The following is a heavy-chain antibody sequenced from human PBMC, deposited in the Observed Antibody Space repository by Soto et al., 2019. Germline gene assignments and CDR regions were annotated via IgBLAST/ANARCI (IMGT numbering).Heavy chain of an antibody. Sequence: EVQLVESGGGLVQPGGSLRLSCAASGFSFSSYWMTWVRQAPGKGLEWVANIKADGREKYYVASVKGRFTISRDNDKSLLYLQMDSLTPDDTAVYYCAGDGVRNGAYNGWLDPWGQGTLVTVSS. CDR1: GFSFSSYW. CDR3: AGDGVRNGAYNGWLDP. D-gene: IGHD3-16*01. CDR2: IKADGREK. V-gene: IGHV3-7*03. J-gene: IGHJ5*02.